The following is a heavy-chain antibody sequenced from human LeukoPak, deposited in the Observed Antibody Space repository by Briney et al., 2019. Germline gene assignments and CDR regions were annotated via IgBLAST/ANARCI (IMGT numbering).Heavy chain of an antibody. CDR1: GFTFSSYA. V-gene: IGHV3-23*01. Sequence: GGSLRLSCAVSGFTFSSYAMSWVRQAPGKGLEWVSSICGSGGSTYYADSVKGRFTIPRDNSENTLSLHMNSLRAEDTAVYFCAKGNTGSCYSPGDYWGQGTLVTVSS. CDR2: ICGSGGST. CDR3: AKGNTGSCYSPGDY. J-gene: IGHJ4*02. D-gene: IGHD2-15*01.